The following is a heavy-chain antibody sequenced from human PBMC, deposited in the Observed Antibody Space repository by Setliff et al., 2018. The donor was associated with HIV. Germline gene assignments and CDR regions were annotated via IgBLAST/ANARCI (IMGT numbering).Heavy chain of an antibody. V-gene: IGHV4-4*07. CDR1: GASVGNYF. Sequence: KTSETLSLTCTVTGASVGNYFWSWIRQSAGKGLEWIGRMYTTVDAAYNPSLKSRVIMSVDTSKNQISLKLTSVTAADTAMYYCARDPAIYFDFWGQGVLVTVSS. D-gene: IGHD2-2*01. J-gene: IGHJ4*02. CDR3: ARDPAIYFDF. CDR2: MYTTVDA.